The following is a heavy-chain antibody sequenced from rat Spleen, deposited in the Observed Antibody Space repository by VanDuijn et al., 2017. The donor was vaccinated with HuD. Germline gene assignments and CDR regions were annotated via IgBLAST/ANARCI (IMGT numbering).Heavy chain of an antibody. CDR2: ITNTGGST. CDR1: GFTFNNYW. D-gene: IGHD1-2*01. V-gene: IGHV5-31*01. J-gene: IGHJ3*01. Sequence: EVQLVESGGGLVQPGRSLKLSCVASGFTFNNYWMTWIRQAPGKGLEWVASITNTGGSTYYPDSVKGRFTISRDNAKSTLYLQMNSLRSEDTATYYCTRDNLYYYSSYIPPFAYWGQGTLVTVSS. CDR3: TRDNLYYYSSYIPPFAY.